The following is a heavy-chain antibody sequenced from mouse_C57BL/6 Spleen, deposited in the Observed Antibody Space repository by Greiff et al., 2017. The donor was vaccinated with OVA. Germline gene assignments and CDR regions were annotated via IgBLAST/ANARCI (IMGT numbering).Heavy chain of an antibody. D-gene: IGHD2-3*01. CDR3: AREGGYDGYWYFDV. CDR1: GYSITSGYY. V-gene: IGHV3-6*01. J-gene: IGHJ1*03. CDR2: ISYDGSN. Sequence: EVKLVESGPGLVKPSQSLSLTCSVTGYSITSGYYWNWIRQFPGNKLEWMGYISYDGSNNYNPSLKNRISITRDTSKNQFFLKLNSVTTEDTATYYCAREGGYDGYWYFDVWGTGATVTVSS.